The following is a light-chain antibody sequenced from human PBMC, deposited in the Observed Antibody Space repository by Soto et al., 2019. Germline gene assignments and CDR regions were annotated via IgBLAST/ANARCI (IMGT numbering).Light chain of an antibody. V-gene: IGKV1-5*03. CDR1: QTISSW. J-gene: IGKJ1*01. Sequence: DIQMAQSPSTLSGSVGDRVTMSCRASQTISSWLAWYQQKPGKAPKLLIYKASTLKSGVPSRFSGSGSGTEFTLTVSSLQPEDFATYYCLQDHDDSWTFGQGTKVDI. CDR3: LQDHDDSWT. CDR2: KAS.